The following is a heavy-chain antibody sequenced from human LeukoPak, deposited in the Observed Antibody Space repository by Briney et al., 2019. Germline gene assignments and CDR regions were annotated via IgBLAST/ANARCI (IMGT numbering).Heavy chain of an antibody. V-gene: IGHV3-33*06. Sequence: GGSLRLSCAASGFTFSSYGMHWVRQAPGKGLEWVAVIWCDGSNKYYADSVKGRFTISRDNSKNTLYLQMNSLRAEDTAVYYCAKGIAAAGTGYNYWGQGTLVTVSS. J-gene: IGHJ4*02. CDR3: AKGIAAAGTGYNY. CDR1: GFTFSSYG. CDR2: IWCDGSNK. D-gene: IGHD6-13*01.